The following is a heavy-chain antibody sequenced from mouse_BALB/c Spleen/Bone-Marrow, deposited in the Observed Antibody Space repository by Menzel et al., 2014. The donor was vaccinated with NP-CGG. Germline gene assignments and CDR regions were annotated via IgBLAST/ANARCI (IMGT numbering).Heavy chain of an antibody. V-gene: IGHV1-69*02. CDR3: ARGRTAVVSDY. CDR2: IGPSDSYT. D-gene: IGHD1-1*01. Sequence: VKLVESGAEVVKPGASVKVSCKASGYTFTNYWMQWVKQRPGQGLEWIGEIGPSDSYTNYNQDFKGKATLTVDKSSSTAYLQLSIQTSEDSAVYYCARGRTAVVSDYWGQGTPLTVSS. J-gene: IGHJ2*01. CDR1: GYTFTNYW.